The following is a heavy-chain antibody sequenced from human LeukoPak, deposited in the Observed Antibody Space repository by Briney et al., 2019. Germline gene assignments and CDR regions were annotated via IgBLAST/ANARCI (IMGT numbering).Heavy chain of an antibody. CDR1: GFTFSSYW. D-gene: IGHD3-10*01. V-gene: IGHV3-7*01. CDR2: IKQDGSEK. J-gene: IGHJ4*02. Sequence: SGGSLRLSCAASGFTFSSYWMCWVRQAPGKGLEWVANIKQDGSEKYYVDSVKGRFTISRDNSKNTLYLQMNSLRVEDTAVYYCARDRGLSLVRGVIVGKYYFDYWGQGTVVTVSS. CDR3: ARDRGLSLVRGVIVGKYYFDY.